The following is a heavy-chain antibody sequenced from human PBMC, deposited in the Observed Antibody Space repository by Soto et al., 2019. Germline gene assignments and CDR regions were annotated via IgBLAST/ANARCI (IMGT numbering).Heavy chain of an antibody. CDR3: ARGITIFGVVIIEDYYYGMDV. V-gene: IGHV3-33*01. J-gene: IGHJ6*02. CDR1: GFTFSSYG. D-gene: IGHD3-3*01. Sequence: GGSLRLSCAASGFTFSSYGMHWVRQAPGKGLEWVAVIWYDGSNKYYADSVKGRFTISRDNSKNTLYLQMNSLRAEDTAVYYCARGITIFGVVIIEDYYYGMDVWGQGTTVTV. CDR2: IWYDGSNK.